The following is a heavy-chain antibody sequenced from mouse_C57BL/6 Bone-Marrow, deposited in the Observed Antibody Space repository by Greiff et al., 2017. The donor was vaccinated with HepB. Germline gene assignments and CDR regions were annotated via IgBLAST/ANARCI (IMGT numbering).Heavy chain of an antibody. D-gene: IGHD2-5*01. CDR2: IDPSVSYT. J-gene: IGHJ1*03. CDR1: GYTFTSYW. Sequence: VQLQQPGAELVKPGASVKLSCKASGYTFTSYWMQWVKQRPGQGLEWIGEIDPSVSYTNYNQKFKGKATLTVDTSSSTAYMQLSSLTSEDSAVYYCAREYSNHWYFDVWGTGTTVTVSS. V-gene: IGHV1-50*01. CDR3: AREYSNHWYFDV.